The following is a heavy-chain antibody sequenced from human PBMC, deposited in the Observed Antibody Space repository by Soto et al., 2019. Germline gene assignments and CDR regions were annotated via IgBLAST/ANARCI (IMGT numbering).Heavy chain of an antibody. Sequence: GGSLRLSCTASGFTFGDYAMSWFRQAPGKGLEWVGFIRSKAYGGTTEYAASVKGRFTISRDDSKSIAYLQMNSLKTEDTAVYYCTSESGWYDDAFDIWGQGTMVTVSS. CDR1: GFTFGDYA. V-gene: IGHV3-49*03. D-gene: IGHD6-19*01. CDR2: IRSKAYGGTT. CDR3: TSESGWYDDAFDI. J-gene: IGHJ3*02.